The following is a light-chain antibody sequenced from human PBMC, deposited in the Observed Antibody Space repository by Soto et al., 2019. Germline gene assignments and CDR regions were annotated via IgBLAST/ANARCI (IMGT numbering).Light chain of an antibody. Sequence: DIQMTQSPSSLSASVGDTATFTCRASQTVSTYLNWYLLKPGKAPKLLIYGASSLQSGVPSRFSANGSATEFALTISGLRPEDSATFYCQQSYKTPRTFGQGSRLEIK. V-gene: IGKV1-39*01. CDR2: GAS. CDR3: QQSYKTPRT. J-gene: IGKJ2*01. CDR1: QTVSTY.